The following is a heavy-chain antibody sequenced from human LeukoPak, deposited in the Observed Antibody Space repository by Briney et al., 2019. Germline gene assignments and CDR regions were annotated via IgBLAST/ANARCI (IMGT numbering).Heavy chain of an antibody. Sequence: LVRVSCKASGYTFTNFGISWVRQAPGQGLEWMGGIIPIFGTANYAQKFQGRVTITADESTSTAYMELSSLRSEDTAVYYCARVKPLQLLYYYYGMDVWGQGTTVTVSS. V-gene: IGHV1-69*13. J-gene: IGHJ6*02. D-gene: IGHD2-2*01. CDR2: IIPIFGTA. CDR3: ARVKPLQLLYYYYGMDV. CDR1: GYTFTNFG.